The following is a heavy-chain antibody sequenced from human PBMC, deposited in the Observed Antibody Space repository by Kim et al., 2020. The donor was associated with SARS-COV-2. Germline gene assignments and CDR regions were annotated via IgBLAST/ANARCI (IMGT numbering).Heavy chain of an antibody. Sequence: SVKGRFTISRANSKNTLYLQMNSLRAEDTAVYYCARPPRVGIAAAGAFDYWGQGTLVTVSS. J-gene: IGHJ4*02. V-gene: IGHV3-30*01. CDR3: ARPPRVGIAAAGAFDY. D-gene: IGHD6-13*01.